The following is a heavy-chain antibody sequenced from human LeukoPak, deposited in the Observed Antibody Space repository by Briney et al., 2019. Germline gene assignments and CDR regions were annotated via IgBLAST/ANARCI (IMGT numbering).Heavy chain of an antibody. CDR2: IHYSGSA. J-gene: IGHJ4*02. CDR1: GGSISSYY. D-gene: IGHD4-17*01. Sequence: SETLSLTCAVSGGSISSYYWSWIRQPPGKGLEWIGYIHYSGSANYNPSLKSRVTISVDTSKNQFSLKLSSVTAADTAVYYCARIPTVTFFDYWGQGTLVTVSS. CDR3: ARIPTVTFFDY. V-gene: IGHV4-59*01.